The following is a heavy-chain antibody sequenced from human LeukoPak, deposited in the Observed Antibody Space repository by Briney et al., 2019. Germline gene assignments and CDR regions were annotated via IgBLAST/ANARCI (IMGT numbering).Heavy chain of an antibody. Sequence: SETLSLTCGVSGGSISSTNWWSWVRQPPGQGLEWIGEISISGVTNYNPSLKSRVTMSLDRSKNHLSLTLTYVTAADTAVYYCSRESGAFSPFGYWGQGTLVTVSS. CDR1: GGSISSTNW. D-gene: IGHD1-26*01. V-gene: IGHV4-4*02. CDR3: SRESGAFSPFGY. CDR2: ISISGVT. J-gene: IGHJ4*02.